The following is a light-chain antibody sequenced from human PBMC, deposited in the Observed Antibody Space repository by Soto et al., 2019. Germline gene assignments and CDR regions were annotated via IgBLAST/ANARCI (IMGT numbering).Light chain of an antibody. J-gene: IGKJ2*01. CDR3: QQRGNWPPT. CDR1: QTVSTY. CDR2: DSS. Sequence: ETVLTQSPATLSLSPGDRATLSCRASQTVSTYLAWYQQKPGQSPRLLISDSSNRATDIPARFSGSGSGTDFTLSISSLEPEDFAVYFCQQRGNWPPTFGQGTKLEI. V-gene: IGKV3-11*01.